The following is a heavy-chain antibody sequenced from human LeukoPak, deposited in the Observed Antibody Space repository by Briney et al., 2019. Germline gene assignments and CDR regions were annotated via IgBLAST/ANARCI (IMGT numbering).Heavy chain of an antibody. D-gene: IGHD3-22*01. CDR1: GFTFDDYA. Sequence: GGSLRLSCAASGFTFDDYAMHWVRQAPGKGLEWVSLISGDGGSTYYADSVKGRFTISRDNAKNSLYLQMNSLRAEDTAVYYCARRMGPYDSSGYSNYWGQGTLVTVSS. V-gene: IGHV3-43*02. J-gene: IGHJ4*02. CDR3: ARRMGPYDSSGYSNY. CDR2: ISGDGGST.